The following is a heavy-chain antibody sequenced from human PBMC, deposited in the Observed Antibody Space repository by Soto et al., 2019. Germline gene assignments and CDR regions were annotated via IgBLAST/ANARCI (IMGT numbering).Heavy chain of an antibody. D-gene: IGHD2-15*01. CDR1: GFTFSTYA. Sequence: QVQLVESGGGVVQPGRSLRLSCAASGFTFSTYAMHWVRQAPGKGLEWVAVISYDGSNKYYADSVKGRFTISRDNSKNTLYLQMNSLRAEDTAVYYCERDVFHLVVTWYFDLWGRGTLVTVSS. CDR3: ERDVFHLVVTWYFDL. CDR2: ISYDGSNK. J-gene: IGHJ2*01. V-gene: IGHV3-30-3*01.